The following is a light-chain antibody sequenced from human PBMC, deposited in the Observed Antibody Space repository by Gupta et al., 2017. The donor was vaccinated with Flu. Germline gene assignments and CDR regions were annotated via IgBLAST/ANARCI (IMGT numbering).Light chain of an antibody. CDR2: DVS. CDR1: SSDVGGYNY. V-gene: IGLV2-14*04. J-gene: IGLJ2*01. Sequence: SITISCTGTSSDVGGYNYDSWYQQHPGKAPKLMIYDVSNRPSGVSNRFSGSKSGNTASLTISGLQAEDEADYYCSSYTSSSTLVFGGGTKLTVL. CDR3: SSYTSSSTLV.